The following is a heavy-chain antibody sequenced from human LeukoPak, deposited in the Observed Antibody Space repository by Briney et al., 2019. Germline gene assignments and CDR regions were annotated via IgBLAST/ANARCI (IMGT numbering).Heavy chain of an antibody. D-gene: IGHD1-26*01. Sequence: PGGSLRLSCAASGFTFSSYAMSWVRQAPGKGLEGVSAISGSGGSTYYADSVKGRFTISRDNAKNSLYLQMNSLRAEDTAVYYCARMAWELRHYYYYMDVWGKGTTVTVSS. J-gene: IGHJ6*03. V-gene: IGHV3-23*01. CDR1: GFTFSSYA. CDR3: ARMAWELRHYYYYMDV. CDR2: ISGSGGST.